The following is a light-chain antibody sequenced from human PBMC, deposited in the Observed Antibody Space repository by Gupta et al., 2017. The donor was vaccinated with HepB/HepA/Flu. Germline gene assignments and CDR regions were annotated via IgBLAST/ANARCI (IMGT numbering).Light chain of an antibody. Sequence: DIRVTQSPSSLSASVGDSVFIACRTNQSISYYLSWYQQKLGKAPKLLIYSASFRQPGIPSRFSAAGSGTEFTLNISSLQPDDFATYYCQQIYTTPRSFGQGTTVE. J-gene: IGKJ1*01. CDR1: QSISYY. CDR3: QQIYTTPRS. CDR2: SAS. V-gene: IGKV1-39*01.